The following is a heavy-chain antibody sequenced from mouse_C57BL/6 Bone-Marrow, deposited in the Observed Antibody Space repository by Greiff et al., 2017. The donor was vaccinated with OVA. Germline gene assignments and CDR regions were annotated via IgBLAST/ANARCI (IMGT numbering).Heavy chain of an antibody. CDR3: DLITTVVD. CDR2: IRSKSNNYAT. D-gene: IGHD1-1*01. V-gene: IGHV10-1*01. CDR1: GFSFNTYA. J-gene: IGHJ2*01. Sequence: EVQGVESGGGLVQPKGSLKLSCAASGFSFNTYAMNWVRQAPGTGLEWVACIRSKSNNYATYYADSVKNRFTISRDDSESMLYLQMNNLKTEDTAMYYCDLITTVVDWGQGTTLTVSS.